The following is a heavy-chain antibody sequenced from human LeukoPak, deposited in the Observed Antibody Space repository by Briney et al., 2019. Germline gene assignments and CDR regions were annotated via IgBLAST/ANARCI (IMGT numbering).Heavy chain of an antibody. CDR1: GFTFSSYG. D-gene: IGHD6-6*01. CDR3: AKDIVTYSSSSGFDY. J-gene: IGHJ4*02. Sequence: PGGSLRLSCAASGFTFSSYGMHWVRQAPGKGLEWVAVIWYGGSNKYYADSVKGRFTISRDNSKNTLYLQMNSLRAEDAAVYYCAKDIVTYSSSSGFDYWGQGTLVTVSS. CDR2: IWYGGSNK. V-gene: IGHV3-30*02.